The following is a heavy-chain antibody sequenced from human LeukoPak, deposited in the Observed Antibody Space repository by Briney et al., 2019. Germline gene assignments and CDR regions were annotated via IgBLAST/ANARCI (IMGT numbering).Heavy chain of an antibody. CDR1: GGSISSYY. CDR3: ARDQAARAFDY. Sequence: SETLSLTCTVSGGSISSYYWSWIRQPAGKGLEWIGRIYASESTNYNPSLKGRVTMSIDTSKNQFSLNLTSVTAADTAAYYCARDQAARAFDYWGQGTLVTVSS. V-gene: IGHV4-4*07. CDR2: IYASEST. J-gene: IGHJ4*02.